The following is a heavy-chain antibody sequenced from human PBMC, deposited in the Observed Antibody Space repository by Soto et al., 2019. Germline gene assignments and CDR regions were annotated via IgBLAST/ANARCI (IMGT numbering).Heavy chain of an antibody. D-gene: IGHD3-10*01. Sequence: EVQLVESGGGLVQPGRSLRLSCAASGLTFDDYAMHWVRQAPGKGLEWVSGISWNSGSIGYADSVKGRFTISRDNAKNSLYLQMNSLRAEDTALYYCAKDTYYYGSGSSFDYWGQGTLVTVSS. CDR3: AKDTYYYGSGSSFDY. CDR2: ISWNSGSI. CDR1: GLTFDDYA. V-gene: IGHV3-9*01. J-gene: IGHJ4*02.